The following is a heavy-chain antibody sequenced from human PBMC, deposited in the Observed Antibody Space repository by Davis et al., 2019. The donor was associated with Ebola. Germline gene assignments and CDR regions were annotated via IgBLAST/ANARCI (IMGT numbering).Heavy chain of an antibody. CDR3: AKDFGSSGRYSLAVGREPFDN. CDR2: MSGTGMKK. V-gene: IGHV3-23*01. CDR1: GFTFGSYA. Sequence: GESLKISCAASGFTFGSYAMSWVRQAPGKGLDWVSAMSGTGMKKYYADSVKGRFTISRDSSKNTLDLQMNSLRAEDTAVYYCAKDFGSSGRYSLAVGREPFDNWGQGTLVTVSS. D-gene: IGHD1-26*01. J-gene: IGHJ4*02.